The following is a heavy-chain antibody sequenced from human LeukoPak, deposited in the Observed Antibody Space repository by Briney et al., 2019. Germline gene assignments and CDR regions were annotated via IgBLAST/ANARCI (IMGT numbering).Heavy chain of an antibody. CDR3: ATYSDYEGYYYYYMDV. J-gene: IGHJ6*03. D-gene: IGHD4-11*01. CDR1: GGSISSSSYY. Sequence: SETLSLTCTVSGGSISSSSYYWGWIRQPPGKGLEWIGSIYYRGSTSYNPSLKSRVTISVDTSKKQVSLKLTSVTAADTAVYYCATYSDYEGYYYYYMDVWGKGTTVTVSS. V-gene: IGHV4-39*01. CDR2: IYYRGST.